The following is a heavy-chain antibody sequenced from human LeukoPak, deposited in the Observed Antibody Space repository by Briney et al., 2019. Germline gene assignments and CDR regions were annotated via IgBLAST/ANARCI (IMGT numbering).Heavy chain of an antibody. CDR3: ARDRRRQLLPFDY. Sequence: ASVKVSRKASGYTFTGYYMHWVRQAPGQGLEWMGWINPNSGGTNYAQKFQGRVTMTRDTSISTAYMELSRLRSDDTAVYYCARDRRRQLLPFDYWGQGTLVTVSS. CDR2: INPNSGGT. V-gene: IGHV1-2*02. D-gene: IGHD2-2*01. CDR1: GYTFTGYY. J-gene: IGHJ4*02.